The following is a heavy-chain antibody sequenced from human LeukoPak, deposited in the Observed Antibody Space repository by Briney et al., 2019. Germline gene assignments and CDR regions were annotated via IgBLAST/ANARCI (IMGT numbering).Heavy chain of an antibody. J-gene: IGHJ6*03. V-gene: IGHV3-30*03. CDR1: GFTFSTYA. CDR2: ISHDGSDK. D-gene: IGHD3-3*01. Sequence: GRSLRLSCVASGFTFSTYAMHWVRQAPGKGLEWVALISHDGSDKNYADSVKGRFTISRGNSKNTLYLQMNSLRAEDTAVYYCQITIFGVVIRDYYMDVWGKGTTVTVSS. CDR3: QITIFGVVIRDYYMDV.